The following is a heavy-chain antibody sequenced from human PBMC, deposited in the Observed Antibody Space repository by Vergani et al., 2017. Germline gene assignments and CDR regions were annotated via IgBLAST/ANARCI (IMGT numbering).Heavy chain of an antibody. Sequence: QLQLQESGSGLVKPSQTLSLTCAVSGGSISSGGYSWSWIRQPPGKGLEWIGYIYHSGSTYYNPSLKSRVTISVDRSKNQFSLKLSSVTAADTAVYYCAREFVGLRWEDDYGGKGAFDIWGQGTMVTVSS. CDR2: IYHSGST. D-gene: IGHD4-23*01. CDR3: AREFVGLRWEDDYGGKGAFDI. V-gene: IGHV4-30-2*01. J-gene: IGHJ3*02. CDR1: GGSISSGGYS.